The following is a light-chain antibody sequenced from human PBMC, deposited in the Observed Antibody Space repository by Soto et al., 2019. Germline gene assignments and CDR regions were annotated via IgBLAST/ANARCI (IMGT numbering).Light chain of an antibody. CDR3: TSHAGSNNYV. Sequence: QSALTQPASVSGSPGQSITISCTGTSSDVGGYNYVSWYQHHPGKAPQLMIYEVSNRPSGVSNRFSGSKSGNTASLTVSGLQAEDEADYYCTSHAGSNNYVFGTGTKLTVL. CDR1: SSDVGGYNY. V-gene: IGLV2-14*01. J-gene: IGLJ1*01. CDR2: EVS.